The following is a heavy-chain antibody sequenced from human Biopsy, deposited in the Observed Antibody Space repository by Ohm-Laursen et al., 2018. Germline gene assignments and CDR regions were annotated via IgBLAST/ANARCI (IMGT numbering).Heavy chain of an antibody. Sequence: SDTLSLTYAVSGGSFSGYYWSWIRQTPGKGLEWIGEVSHSGSTNYNPSLKGRVTISVDTSKNQFSLNLSSVTAADTAVYYCARLTGDYIWGNWRINHDPFDIWDQGTSVTVSS. CDR1: GGSFSGYY. V-gene: IGHV4-34*01. J-gene: IGHJ3*02. CDR2: VSHSGST. D-gene: IGHD3-16*01. CDR3: ARLTGDYIWGNWRINHDPFDI.